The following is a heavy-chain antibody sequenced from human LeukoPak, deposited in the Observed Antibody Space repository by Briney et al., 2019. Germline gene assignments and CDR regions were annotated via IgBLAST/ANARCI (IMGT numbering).Heavy chain of an antibody. J-gene: IGHJ4*02. CDR2: ITSSSSYI. CDR3: AREGYGDYDY. V-gene: IGHV3-21*01. Sequence: GGSLRLSCAASGFTFSSYSMNWVRQAPGKGLEWVSSITSSSSYIYYADSVKGRFTISRDNAKNTLYLQMNSLRAEDTAVYYCAREGYGDYDYWGQGTLVTVSS. D-gene: IGHD4-17*01. CDR1: GFTFSSYS.